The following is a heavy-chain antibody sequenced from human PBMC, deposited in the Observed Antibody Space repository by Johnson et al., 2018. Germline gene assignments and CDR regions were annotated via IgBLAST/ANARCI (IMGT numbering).Heavy chain of an antibody. Sequence: QVQLQESGPGLVKPSETLSLTCNVSGGSISSSFWSWIRQPPGKGLEWITYIHYSGNTNYNPSLKSRVTILLDTSKNQFSLKLSSVTAADTAVYYCARGGGSSAYYVDAFDIWGQGTMVTVSS. CDR3: ARGGGSSAYYVDAFDI. CDR2: IHYSGNT. V-gene: IGHV4-59*01. CDR1: GGSISSSF. D-gene: IGHD3-22*01. J-gene: IGHJ3*02.